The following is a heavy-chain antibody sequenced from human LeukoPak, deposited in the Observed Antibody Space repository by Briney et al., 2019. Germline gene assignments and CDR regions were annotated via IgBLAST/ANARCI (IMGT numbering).Heavy chain of an antibody. Sequence: GASVKVSCKASGGTFSSYAISWVRQAPGQGLEWMGGIIPIFGTANYAQKFQGRVTITADESTSTAYMELSSLRSEDTAVYYCARDGWEPPPNWFDPWGQGTLVTVSS. CDR1: GGTFSSYA. J-gene: IGHJ5*02. CDR3: ARDGWEPPPNWFDP. V-gene: IGHV1-69*13. D-gene: IGHD1-26*01. CDR2: IIPIFGTA.